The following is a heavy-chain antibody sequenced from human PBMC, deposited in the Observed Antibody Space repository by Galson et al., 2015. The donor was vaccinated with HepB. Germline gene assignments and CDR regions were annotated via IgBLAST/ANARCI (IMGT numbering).Heavy chain of an antibody. CDR1: GFTFSNAW. V-gene: IGHV3-15*01. Sequence: SLRLSCAASGFTFSNAWMSWVRQAPGKGLEWVGRIKSKADGGTTDYAAPVKGRFTISRDDSKNTLYLQMNSLKTEDTAVYYCTTGPPHRDYGDYLADYWGQGTLVTVSS. CDR2: IKSKADGGTT. D-gene: IGHD4-17*01. CDR3: TTGPPHRDYGDYLADY. J-gene: IGHJ4*02.